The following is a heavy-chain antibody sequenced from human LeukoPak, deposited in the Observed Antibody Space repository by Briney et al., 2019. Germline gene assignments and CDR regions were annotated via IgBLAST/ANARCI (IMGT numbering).Heavy chain of an antibody. V-gene: IGHV1-24*01. Sequence: ASVKVSCKVSGYTLTELSMHWVRQAPGKGLEWMGGFDPEDGETIYAQKFQGRVTITADESTSTAYMELSSLRSEDTAVYYCARGHRYCSGGSCYATLGYYGMDVWGQGTTVTVSS. CDR1: GYTLTELS. D-gene: IGHD2-15*01. CDR3: ARGHRYCSGGSCYATLGYYGMDV. J-gene: IGHJ6*02. CDR2: FDPEDGET.